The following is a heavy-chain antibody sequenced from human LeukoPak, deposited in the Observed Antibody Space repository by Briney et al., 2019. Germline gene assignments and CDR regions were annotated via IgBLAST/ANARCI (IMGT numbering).Heavy chain of an antibody. Sequence: GGSLRLSCAASGFTFSSYSMNWVRQAPGKGLGWVSSISTSGTYIDYADSVKGRFTISRDNAKNSLYLQLDSLRAEDTAVYYCARDLEDYNSGGYYLGYWGQGTLVTVSS. J-gene: IGHJ4*02. V-gene: IGHV3-21*01. D-gene: IGHD3-22*01. CDR2: ISTSGTYI. CDR3: ARDLEDYNSGGYYLGY. CDR1: GFTFSSYS.